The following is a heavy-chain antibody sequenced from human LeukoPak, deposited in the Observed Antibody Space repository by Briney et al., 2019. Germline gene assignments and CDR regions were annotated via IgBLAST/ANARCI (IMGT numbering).Heavy chain of an antibody. Sequence: RPSETLSLTCTVSGDSISSYYWSWIRQPPGKGLEWIGYIYYSGSTNYNPSLKSRVTISVDTSKNQFSLKLSSVTAADTAVYYCARAQFSGYDWGFKYWGQGTLVTVSS. CDR1: GDSISSYY. CDR2: IYYSGST. CDR3: ARAQFSGYDWGFKY. D-gene: IGHD5-12*01. V-gene: IGHV4-59*01. J-gene: IGHJ4*02.